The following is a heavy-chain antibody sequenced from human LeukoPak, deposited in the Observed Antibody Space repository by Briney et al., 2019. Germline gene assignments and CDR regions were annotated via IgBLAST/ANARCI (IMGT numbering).Heavy chain of an antibody. Sequence: GESLKISCKGSGYNFASHWIAWVRQMPGKGLEWMGIIYPDDSQIKYRPPLEGQVTISVDKSINTAYLQWSSLKASDTAMYYCASHPETTGYFGFDAWGQGTTVTVSS. V-gene: IGHV5-51*01. CDR2: IYPDDSQI. D-gene: IGHD2-21*01. J-gene: IGHJ6*02. CDR1: GYNFASHW. CDR3: ASHPETTGYFGFDA.